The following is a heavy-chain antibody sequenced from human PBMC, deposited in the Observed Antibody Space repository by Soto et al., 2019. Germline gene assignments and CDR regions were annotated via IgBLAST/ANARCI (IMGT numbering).Heavy chain of an antibody. CDR3: ARDQSYYYYYGMDV. CDR2: ISSSSSYI. CDR1: GFTFSSYS. J-gene: IGHJ6*02. V-gene: IGHV3-21*01. Sequence: EVQLVESGGGLVKPGGSLRLSCAASGFTFSSYSMNWVRQAPGKGLEWVSSISSSSSYIYYADSVKGRFTISRDNAKNSPYLQMNSLRAEDTAVYYCARDQSYYYYYGMDVWGQGTTVTVSS.